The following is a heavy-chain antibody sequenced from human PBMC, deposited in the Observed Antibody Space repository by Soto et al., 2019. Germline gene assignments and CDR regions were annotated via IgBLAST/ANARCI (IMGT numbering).Heavy chain of an antibody. CDR3: AREDVDTAMVTGFDP. CDR2: IYYSGST. D-gene: IGHD5-18*01. J-gene: IGHJ5*02. Sequence: SETLSLTCTVSGGSISSYYWSWIRQPPGKGLEWIGYIYYSGSTNYNPSLKSRVTISVDTSKNQFSLKLSSVTAADTAVYYCAREDVDTAMVTGFDPWGQGTLVTVSS. V-gene: IGHV4-59*12. CDR1: GGSISSYY.